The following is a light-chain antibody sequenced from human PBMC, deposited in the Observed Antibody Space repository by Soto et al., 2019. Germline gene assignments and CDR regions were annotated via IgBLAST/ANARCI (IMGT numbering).Light chain of an antibody. Sequence: ILITQSPSILSGSVGGTFTISCRASQSISKWVAWYQQRAGKAPTALIFDASNSEKGVPSRFSGSGSGTEFTLIISGLQPEDFATYYCHQYDSYPYTFGQGTRLEIK. CDR1: QSISKW. CDR3: HQYDSYPYT. J-gene: IGKJ5*01. CDR2: DAS. V-gene: IGKV1-5*01.